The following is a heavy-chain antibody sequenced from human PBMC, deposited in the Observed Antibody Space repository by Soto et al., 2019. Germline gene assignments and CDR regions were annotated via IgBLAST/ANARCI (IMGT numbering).Heavy chain of an antibody. V-gene: IGHV1-18*01. D-gene: IGHD3-10*01. J-gene: IGHJ3*02. CDR2: ISAYNGNT. CDR3: ARDYCYGSGGYYFYLDGFDI. Sequence: VKRSCKTSGYTNTIYLSSWLRKTNRQGLEWMGWISAYNGNTNYAQKLQGRVTMTTDTSTSTAYMELRSLRSDDTAVYYCARDYCYGSGGYYFYLDGFDIWGEGIMVTGSS. CDR1: GYTNTIYL.